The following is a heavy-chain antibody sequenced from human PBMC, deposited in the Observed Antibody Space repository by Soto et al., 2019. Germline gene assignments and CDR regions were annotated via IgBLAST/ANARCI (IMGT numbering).Heavy chain of an antibody. CDR3: ARVCGSCYGQPLDY. CDR2: ISSSSSYI. CDR1: GFTFSSYS. V-gene: IGHV3-21*01. Sequence: EVQLVESGGGLVKPGGSLRLSCAASGFTFSSYSMNWVRQAPGKGLEWVSSISSSSSYIYYADSVKGRFTISRDNAKNSLYLSMNSLRAEDTAVYYCARVCGSCYGQPLDYWGQGTLVTVSS. D-gene: IGHD2-15*01. J-gene: IGHJ4*02.